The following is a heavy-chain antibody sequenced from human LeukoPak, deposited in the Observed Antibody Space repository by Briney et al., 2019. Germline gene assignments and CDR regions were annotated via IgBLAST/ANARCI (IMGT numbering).Heavy chain of an antibody. CDR1: GVSISSGGYY. V-gene: IGHV4-31*03. J-gene: IGHJ1*01. CDR2: IYYSGST. CDR3: ARDSGNRGFQH. Sequence: PSETLSLTCTVSGVSISSGGYYWSWIRQHPGKGLEWIGYIYYSGSTYYKPSLKSRVTISLDTSKNQFSLKLSSVTAADTAMYYCARDSGNRGFQHWGQGSLVTASS. D-gene: IGHD1-14*01.